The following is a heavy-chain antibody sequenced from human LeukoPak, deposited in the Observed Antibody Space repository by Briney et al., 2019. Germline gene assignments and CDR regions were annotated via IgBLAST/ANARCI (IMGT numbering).Heavy chain of an antibody. CDR1: GFTFSSYA. V-gene: IGHV3-23*01. Sequence: GGSLRLSCAASGFTFSSYAMSWVRQSPGKGLEWVSAISGSGGSTCYADSVKGRFTISRDNFKNTLYLQMNSLRAEDTAVYYCAKDRSRIVGATHDASDIWGQGTMVTVSS. D-gene: IGHD1-26*01. CDR3: AKDRSRIVGATHDASDI. CDR2: ISGSGGST. J-gene: IGHJ3*02.